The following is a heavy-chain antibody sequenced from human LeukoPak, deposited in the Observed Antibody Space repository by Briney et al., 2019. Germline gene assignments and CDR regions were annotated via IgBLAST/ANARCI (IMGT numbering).Heavy chain of an antibody. J-gene: IGHJ1*01. Sequence: ASVKVSCKASGYTFTSYDINWVRQATGQGLEWMGWMNPNSGNTGYAQKFQGRVTMTRNTSISTAYMELSSLRSDDTAVYYCARGRGRTYCGGDCYPDCWGQGTLVPVSS. CDR2: MNPNSGNT. CDR1: GYTFTSYD. D-gene: IGHD2-21*02. CDR3: ARGRGRTYCGGDCYPDC. V-gene: IGHV1-8*01.